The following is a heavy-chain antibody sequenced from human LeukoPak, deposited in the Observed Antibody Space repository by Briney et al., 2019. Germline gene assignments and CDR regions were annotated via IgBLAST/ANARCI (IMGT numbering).Heavy chain of an antibody. CDR2: INHSGST. CDR3: ARLRARPFLFDY. V-gene: IGHV4-34*01. Sequence: WETLTLTCAASGCTFSSYDLNWIRQPPGKGLEWIGEINHSGSTNCNPSPKSRVTISVDTSKNQFSLKLSSVTAADTAVYYCARLRARPFLFDYWGQGTLVTVSS. J-gene: IGHJ4*02. D-gene: IGHD6-6*01. CDR1: GCTFSSYD.